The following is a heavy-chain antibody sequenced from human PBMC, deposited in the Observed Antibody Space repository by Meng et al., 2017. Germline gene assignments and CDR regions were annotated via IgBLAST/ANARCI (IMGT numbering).Heavy chain of an antibody. Sequence: VQLVKAGAELRRRGASGTGACKPSVYAFTGYLKHWVRQAPRQGLGWRGRINPNSGGTNYEQKFQGRGTTTRDTSISTAYTVLSRPGSDDTAVDYCASTEERLDQWMGKDYWGQGTLVTVSS. CDR3: ASTEERLDQWMGKDY. V-gene: IGHV1-2*06. J-gene: IGHJ4*02. CDR2: INPNSGGT. D-gene: IGHD6-19*01. CDR1: VYAFTGYL.